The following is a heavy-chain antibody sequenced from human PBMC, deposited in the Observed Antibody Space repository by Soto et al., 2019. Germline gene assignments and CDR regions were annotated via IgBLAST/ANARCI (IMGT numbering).Heavy chain of an antibody. V-gene: IGHV3-23*01. CDR1: GFTFSSYA. CDR3: AKRGSSSTLHPLDY. CDR2: ISGSGGST. D-gene: IGHD6-6*01. Sequence: QPXGSLRLSCAASGFTFSSYAMSGVRQAPGKGLEWVSAISGSGGSTYYADSVKGRFTISRDNSKNTLYLQMNSLRAEDTAVYYCAKRGSSSTLHPLDYWGQGTLVTVSS. J-gene: IGHJ4*02.